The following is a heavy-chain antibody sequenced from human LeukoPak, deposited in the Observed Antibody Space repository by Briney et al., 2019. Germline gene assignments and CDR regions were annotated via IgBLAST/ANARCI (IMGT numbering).Heavy chain of an antibody. V-gene: IGHV3-48*03. CDR1: GFTFSSYE. CDR3: ARGYRWELQDY. J-gene: IGHJ4*02. D-gene: IGHD1-26*01. Sequence: GGSLRLSCAASGFTFSSYEMNWVRQAPGKGLEWVSYISSSGNTIYYADSVKGRFTISRDNAKNSLYLLMNSLRAEDTAVYYCARGYRWELQDYWGQGTLVTVSS. CDR2: ISSSGNTI.